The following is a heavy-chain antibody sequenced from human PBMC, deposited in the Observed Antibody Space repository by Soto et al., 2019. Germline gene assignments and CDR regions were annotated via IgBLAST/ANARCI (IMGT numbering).Heavy chain of an antibody. CDR1: DFPFNTHG. D-gene: IGHD3-16*02. Sequence: GGSLRLSCAASDFPFNTHGMSWVRQAPGKGLDLLSGISGGGDRTQYADAVKGRFTISRDNSRNTVDLQMTGLRAEDTAIYYCAKTSTYDYFWGDYRYFFDSWAQGTVVTVSS. V-gene: IGHV3-23*01. J-gene: IGHJ4*02. CDR2: ISGGGDRT. CDR3: AKTSTYDYFWGDYRYFFDS.